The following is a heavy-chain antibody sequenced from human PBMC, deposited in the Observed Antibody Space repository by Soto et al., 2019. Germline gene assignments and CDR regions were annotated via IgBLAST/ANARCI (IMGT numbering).Heavy chain of an antibody. CDR2: IYYSGST. J-gene: IGHJ3*02. CDR1: VGSISSGGYY. V-gene: IGHV4-31*03. CDR3: ARVCIAAAGGWTASDI. Sequence: PSETLSLTCTFSVGSISSGGYYCSWIRQHPWKGLEWIGYIYYSGSTYYNPSLKSRVTISVDTSKNQFSLKLSSVTAADTAVYYCARVCIAAAGGWTASDIWGQGTMVSVSS. D-gene: IGHD6-13*01.